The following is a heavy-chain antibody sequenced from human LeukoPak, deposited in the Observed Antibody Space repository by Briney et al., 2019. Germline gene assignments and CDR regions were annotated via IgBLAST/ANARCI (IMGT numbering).Heavy chain of an antibody. V-gene: IGHV3-74*01. J-gene: IGHJ5*02. D-gene: IGHD3-10*01. Sequence: TGGSLRLSCAASGFTSSSYWMQWVRQVQWKGLVWVSRISGDGTARNYADSVKGRFTISRDDAKNTVDLQMNSLRGEDTAVYYCVRGRGSYGWFDPWGQGTLVTVSS. CDR1: GFTSSSYW. CDR2: ISGDGTAR. CDR3: VRGRGSYGWFDP.